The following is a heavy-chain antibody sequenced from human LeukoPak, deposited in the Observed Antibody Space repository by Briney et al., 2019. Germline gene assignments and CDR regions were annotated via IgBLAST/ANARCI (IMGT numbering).Heavy chain of an antibody. CDR2: MYYSGIT. CDR3: ARREGIAAAVLFDP. J-gene: IGHJ5*02. D-gene: IGHD6-13*01. Sequence: PSETLSLTCTVSVSGGSISSSSSYWCWIRQSPGTGLEWIGSMYYSGITYYNPSLRSRVTMSVDTSKNQFSLRLSSVTAADTAVYYCARREGIAAAVLFDPWGQGTLVTVSS. V-gene: IGHV4-39*01. CDR1: GGSISSSSSY.